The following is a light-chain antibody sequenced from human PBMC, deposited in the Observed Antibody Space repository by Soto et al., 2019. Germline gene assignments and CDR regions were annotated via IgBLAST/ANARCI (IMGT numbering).Light chain of an antibody. CDR1: SSDVGGYNY. CDR3: SSYAGSNNLV. V-gene: IGLV2-8*01. CDR2: EVS. Sequence: QSALTQPPSASGSPGQSVTISCTGTSSDVGGYNYVSWYQQHPGKAPKRMIYEVSKRPSGVPDRFSDSKSGNTASLTVSGLQAEDGADYYCSSYAGSNNLVFGGGTKVTVL. J-gene: IGLJ2*01.